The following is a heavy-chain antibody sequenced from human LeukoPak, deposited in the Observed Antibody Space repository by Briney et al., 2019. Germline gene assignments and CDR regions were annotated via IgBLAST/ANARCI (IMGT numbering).Heavy chain of an antibody. D-gene: IGHD3-22*01. CDR3: ASHRVDDSSGYYPFDF. V-gene: IGHV4-39*01. J-gene: IGHJ4*02. CDR1: GGSISSRSYY. Sequence: SETLSLTCTVSGGSISSRSYYWGWIRQPPGKGLEWIGSMYYSGSTYYNPSLKSRVTISADTSKNQFSLKLSSVTAADTAVYYCASHRVDDSSGYYPFDFWGQGTLVIVSS. CDR2: MYYSGST.